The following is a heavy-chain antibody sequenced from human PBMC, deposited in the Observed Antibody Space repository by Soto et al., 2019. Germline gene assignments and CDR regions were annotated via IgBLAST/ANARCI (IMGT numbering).Heavy chain of an antibody. CDR3: ARGGPPIDY. V-gene: IGHV1-3*05. Sequence: QVQLVQSGAEEKKPGASVKVSCKASGYTFSSYAMHWVRQAPGQRLEWMGWINAGNGNTKYSQKFQGRVTVSRDTSASKAYMELSSLRSEDTAVYYCARGGPPIDYWGQGTLVTVSS. J-gene: IGHJ4*02. CDR1: GYTFSSYA. D-gene: IGHD3-10*01. CDR2: INAGNGNT.